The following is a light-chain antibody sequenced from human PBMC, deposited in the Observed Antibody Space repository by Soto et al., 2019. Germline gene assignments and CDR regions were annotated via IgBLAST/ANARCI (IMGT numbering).Light chain of an antibody. V-gene: IGKV3-11*01. J-gene: IGKJ1*01. Sequence: EIVLTQSPATLSLSPGERATLSCRASQSVSSYLAWYKQRPGQAPRLLIYEASNRATGIPARFSGSGSGTDFTLTISSLEPEDFALYYCQQRSNWPTTFGQGTKVEIK. CDR3: QQRSNWPTT. CDR2: EAS. CDR1: QSVSSY.